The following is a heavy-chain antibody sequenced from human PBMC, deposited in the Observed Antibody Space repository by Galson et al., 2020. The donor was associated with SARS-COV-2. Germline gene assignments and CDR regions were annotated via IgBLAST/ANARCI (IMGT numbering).Heavy chain of an antibody. V-gene: IGHV3-11*01. J-gene: IGHJ4*01. Sequence: GGSLRLSCAASGFTFSDYYMSWIRQAPGKGLEWVSYISSSGSTIYYADSVKGRFTISRDNAKNSLYLQMNSLRAEDTAVYYCARDSSLYYYDSSGYLGYWGHGTLVTVSS. CDR1: GFTFSDYY. D-gene: IGHD3-22*01. CDR2: ISSSGSTI. CDR3: ARDSSLYYYDSSGYLGY.